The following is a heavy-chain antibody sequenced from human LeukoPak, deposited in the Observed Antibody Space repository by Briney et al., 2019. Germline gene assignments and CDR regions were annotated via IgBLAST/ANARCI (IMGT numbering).Heavy chain of an antibody. CDR1: GGSISSYY. D-gene: IGHD4-17*01. J-gene: IGHJ5*02. V-gene: IGHV4-59*01. CDR3: ARDKGDYGDYYWFDP. Sequence: SETLSLTCTVSGGSISSYYWSWLRQPPGKGLEWLGYIYYSGSTNYNPSLKSRVTISVDTSKKQFSLKLRSVTPADTAVYYCARDKGDYGDYYWFDPWGQGTLVTVSS. CDR2: IYYSGST.